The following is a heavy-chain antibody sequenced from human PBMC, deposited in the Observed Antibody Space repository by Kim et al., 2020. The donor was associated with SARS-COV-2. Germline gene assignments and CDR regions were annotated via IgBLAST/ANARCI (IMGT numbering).Heavy chain of an antibody. Sequence: GGSLRLSCAASGFTFSSYGMTWVRQAPGKGLEWVSSISGSGGSTHYADSVKGRFTISRDNSKKTLHVQMNSLRAEDTAVYHCAKDRDQSSSSSYGMDVWGQGTTVTVSS. CDR3: AKDRDQSSSSSYGMDV. J-gene: IGHJ6*02. V-gene: IGHV3-23*01. CDR2: ISGSGGST. D-gene: IGHD6-13*01. CDR1: GFTFSSYG.